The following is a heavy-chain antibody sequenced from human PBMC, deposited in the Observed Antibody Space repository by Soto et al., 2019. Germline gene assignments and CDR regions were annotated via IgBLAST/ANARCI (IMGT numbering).Heavy chain of an antibody. Sequence: ASVKVSCKVSGCTLTELSMHWVRQAPGKGLEWMGGFDPEDGETIYAQKFQGRVTMTEDTSTDTAYMELSSLRSEDTAVYYCATAPKHYDFWSGYYRGWFDPWGQGTLVTVSS. V-gene: IGHV1-24*01. J-gene: IGHJ5*02. CDR2: FDPEDGET. CDR1: GCTLTELS. D-gene: IGHD3-3*01. CDR3: ATAPKHYDFWSGYYRGWFDP.